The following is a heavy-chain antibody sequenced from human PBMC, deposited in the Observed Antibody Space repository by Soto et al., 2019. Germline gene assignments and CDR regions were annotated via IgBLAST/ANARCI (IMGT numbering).Heavy chain of an antibody. CDR2: INHSGST. V-gene: IGHV4-34*01. J-gene: IGHJ6*02. CDR1: GGSFSGYY. Sequence: QVQLQQWGAGLLKPSETLSLTCAVYGGSFSGYYWSWIRQPPGKGLEWIGEINHSGSTNYNPSLKSRVTISGDTSKNQFSLKLSSVTAADTAVYYCARVSGIYYYGMDVWGQGTTVTVSS. CDR3: ARVSGIYYYGMDV. D-gene: IGHD3-10*01.